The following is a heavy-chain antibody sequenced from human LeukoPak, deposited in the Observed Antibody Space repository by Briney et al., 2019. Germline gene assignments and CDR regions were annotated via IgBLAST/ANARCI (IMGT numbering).Heavy chain of an antibody. V-gene: IGHV3-21*01. CDR1: GFTFSSYS. CDR2: ISSSSSYI. J-gene: IGHJ6*03. D-gene: IGHD1-26*01. Sequence: GGSLRLSCAASGFTFSSYSMNWVRQAPGKGLEWVSSISSSSSYIYYPDSVKGRFTISRDNAKNSLYLQMNSLRAEDTAVYYCARDPYSGSYGDYYYYYMDVWGKGTTVTISS. CDR3: ARDPYSGSYGDYYYYYMDV.